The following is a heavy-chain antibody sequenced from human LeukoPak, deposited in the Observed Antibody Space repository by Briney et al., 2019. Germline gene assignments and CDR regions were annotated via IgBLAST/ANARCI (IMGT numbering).Heavy chain of an antibody. Sequence: EASVKVSCKASGYTFTGYYMHWVRQAPGQGLEWMGRINPNSGGTNYAQKFQGRVTMTRDTSISTAYMELSRLRSDDTAVYYCARYSYGKRIFVYWGQGTLVTVSS. CDR3: ARYSYGKRIFVY. V-gene: IGHV1-2*06. CDR1: GYTFTGYY. J-gene: IGHJ4*02. CDR2: INPNSGGT. D-gene: IGHD5-18*01.